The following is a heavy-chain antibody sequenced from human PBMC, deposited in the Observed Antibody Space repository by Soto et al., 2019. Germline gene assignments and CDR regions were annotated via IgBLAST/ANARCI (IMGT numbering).Heavy chain of an antibody. CDR1: GYTFTSYG. CDR3: ARVWSDSSGWYHRDY. D-gene: IGHD6-19*01. V-gene: IGHV1-18*04. Sequence: QVQLVQSGAEVKKPGASVKVSCKASGYTFTSYGISWVRQAPGQGLEWMGWISAYKGNTNYAQKLQGRATMTTDTSTSTAYMELRRLRSDDTAVYYCARVWSDSSGWYHRDYWGQGTLVTVSS. J-gene: IGHJ4*02. CDR2: ISAYKGNT.